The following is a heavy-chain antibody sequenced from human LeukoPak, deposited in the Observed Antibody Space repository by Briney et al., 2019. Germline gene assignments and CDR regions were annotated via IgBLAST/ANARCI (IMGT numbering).Heavy chain of an antibody. Sequence: SETLSLTCAVYGGSLSDFFWTWIRQPPGKGLEWSGEISHRGTTNYNPPLKNRFTISIDTAKNHLSPNLTSVTAADTAVYYCARAGVPPRRLQYGYWGQGTLVTVSS. J-gene: IGHJ4*02. CDR1: GGSLSDFF. CDR2: ISHRGTT. D-gene: IGHD4-11*01. V-gene: IGHV4-34*01. CDR3: ARAGVPPRRLQYGY.